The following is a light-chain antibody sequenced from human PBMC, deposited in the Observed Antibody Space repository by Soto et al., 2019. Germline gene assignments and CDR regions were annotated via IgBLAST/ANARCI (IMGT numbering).Light chain of an antibody. CDR3: QVWDSSSDHPV. CDR1: NIGSKS. CDR2: DDS. Sequence: SYELTQPPSVSVAPGQTARITCGGKNIGSKSVHWYQQKPGQAPVLVVYDDSDRPSGIPERFSGSNSGNTATLTISRVEAXXXXXYYCQVWDSSSDHPVFGGGTKLTVL. V-gene: IGLV3-21*02. J-gene: IGLJ3*02.